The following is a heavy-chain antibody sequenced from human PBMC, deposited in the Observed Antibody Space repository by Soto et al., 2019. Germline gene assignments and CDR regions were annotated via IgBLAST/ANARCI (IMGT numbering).Heavy chain of an antibody. CDR2: ISAYNGNT. D-gene: IGHD6-19*01. V-gene: IGHV1-18*01. CDR3: ARVEADSSGWINAFDV. J-gene: IGHJ3*01. Sequence: GASVKVSCKASGYTFTSYGISWVRQAPGQGLEWMGWISAYNGNTNYAQKLQGRVTMTTDTSTSTAYMELRSLRSDVTAVYYCARVEADSSGWINAFDVWGQGTMVTVSS. CDR1: GYTFTSYG.